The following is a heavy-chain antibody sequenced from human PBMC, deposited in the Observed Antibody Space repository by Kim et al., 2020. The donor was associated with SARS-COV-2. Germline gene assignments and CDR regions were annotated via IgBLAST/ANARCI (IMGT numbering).Heavy chain of an antibody. CDR3: ARHPEPHYYGSGSYPFNWCDP. J-gene: IGHJ5*02. D-gene: IGHD3-10*01. CDR2: IYPGDSDT. Sequence: GESLKISCKGSGYSFTSYWIGWVRQMPGKGLEWMGIIYPGDSDTRYSPSFQGQVTISADKSISTAYLQWSSLKASDTAMYYCARHPEPHYYGSGSYPFNWCDPWGQGTLVTVSS. CDR1: GYSFTSYW. V-gene: IGHV5-51*01.